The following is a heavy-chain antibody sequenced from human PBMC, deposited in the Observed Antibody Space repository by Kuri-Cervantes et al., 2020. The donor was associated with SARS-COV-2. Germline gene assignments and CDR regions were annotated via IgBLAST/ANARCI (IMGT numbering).Heavy chain of an antibody. CDR3: ARVEVAGMYYGMDV. Sequence: GESLRLSCAASGFTVSSNYMSWVRQAPGKGLEWVSVIYSGGSTYYADSVKGRFTISRDNSKNTLYLQMNSLRAEDTAVYYCARVEVAGMYYGMDVWGQRTTVTVSS. CDR1: GFTVSSNY. CDR2: IYSGGST. D-gene: IGHD6-19*01. J-gene: IGHJ6*02. V-gene: IGHV3-66*02.